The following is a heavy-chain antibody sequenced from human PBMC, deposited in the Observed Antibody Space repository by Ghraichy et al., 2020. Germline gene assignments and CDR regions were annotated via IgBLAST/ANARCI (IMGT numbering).Heavy chain of an antibody. CDR3: ATDSTTRFYYYGMDV. CDR1: GFTFSSYG. D-gene: IGHD1-1*01. Sequence: GGSLRLSCAASGFTFSSYGMHWVRQAPGKGLEWVAVIWYDGSNKYYADSVKGRFTISRDNSKNTLYLQMNSLRAEDTAVYYCATDSTTRFYYYGMDVWGQGTTVTVSS. V-gene: IGHV3-33*01. CDR2: IWYDGSNK. J-gene: IGHJ6*02.